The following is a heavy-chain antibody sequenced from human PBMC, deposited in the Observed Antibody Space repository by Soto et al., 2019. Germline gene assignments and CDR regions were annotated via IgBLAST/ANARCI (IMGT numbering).Heavy chain of an antibody. D-gene: IGHD3-22*01. CDR2: FDPDDGET. CDR3: ASISYYYVSSGIWVFDI. CDR1: GYTLTELS. V-gene: IGHV1-24*01. Sequence: GASVKVSCQVSGYTLTELSMHWVRQAPGKGLEWMGGFDPDDGETIYAQKFQGRVTMTEDTSTDTAYMELSSLRSEDTAVYYCASISYYYVSSGIWVFDIWDQGTMVTVSS. J-gene: IGHJ3*02.